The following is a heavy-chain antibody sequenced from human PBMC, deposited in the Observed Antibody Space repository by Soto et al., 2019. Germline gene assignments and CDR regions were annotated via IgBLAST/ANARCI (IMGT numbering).Heavy chain of an antibody. D-gene: IGHD2-2*01. V-gene: IGHV3-23*01. CDR1: GFTFRSYA. Sequence: GGSMGLSSAASGFTFRSYAMSWVRQAPGKGLEWVSAISGSGGSTYYADSVKGRFTISRDNSKNTLYLQMNSLRAEDTAVYYCAKDIVVVPGARSTYYYYGMDVWGQGTTVTVSS. J-gene: IGHJ6*02. CDR3: AKDIVVVPGARSTYYYYGMDV. CDR2: ISGSGGST.